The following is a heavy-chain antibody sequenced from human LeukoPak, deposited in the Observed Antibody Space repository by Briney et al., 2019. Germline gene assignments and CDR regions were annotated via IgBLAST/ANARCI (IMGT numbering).Heavy chain of an antibody. J-gene: IGHJ3*02. CDR3: ARPLEPYFYDAFDI. D-gene: IGHD1-1*01. V-gene: IGHV4-39*01. Sequence: SETLSLTCTVSGGSISSSSYYWGWIRQPPGKGLEWIGSIYYSGSTYYNPSLKSRVTISVDTSKNQFSLKLSSVTAADTAVYHCARPLEPYFYDAFDIWGQGTMVTVSS. CDR2: IYYSGST. CDR1: GGSISSSSYY.